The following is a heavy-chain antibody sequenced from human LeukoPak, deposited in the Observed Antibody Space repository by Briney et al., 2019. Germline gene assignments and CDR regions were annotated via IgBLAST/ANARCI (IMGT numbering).Heavy chain of an antibody. D-gene: IGHD1-20*01. CDR2: INHSGST. Sequence: SETLSLTCAVYSGSFSGYYWSWIRQPPGKGLEWIGEINHSGSTNYNPSLKSRVTISVDTSKSQFSLKLSSVTAADTAVYYCAREVVGGYNWKIRDRYMDVWGKGTTVTVSS. J-gene: IGHJ6*03. V-gene: IGHV4-34*01. CDR3: AREVVGGYNWKIRDRYMDV. CDR1: SGSFSGYY.